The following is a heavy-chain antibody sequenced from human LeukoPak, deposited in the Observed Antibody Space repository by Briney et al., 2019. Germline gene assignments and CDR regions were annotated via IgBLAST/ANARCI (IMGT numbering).Heavy chain of an antibody. CDR3: AKSRITGPPGALDY. Sequence: QPGGSLRLSCAASGFTFDDYAVHWVRQAPGKGLEWVSGVTWNSGSIGYADSVKGRFTISRDNAKNSLYLQMNSLRAEDTALYYCAKSRITGPPGALDYWGQGTLVTVSS. V-gene: IGHV3-9*01. J-gene: IGHJ4*02. D-gene: IGHD3-16*01. CDR1: GFTFDDYA. CDR2: VTWNSGSI.